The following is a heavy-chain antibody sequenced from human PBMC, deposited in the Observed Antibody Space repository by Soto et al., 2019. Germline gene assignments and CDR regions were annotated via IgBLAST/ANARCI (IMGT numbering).Heavy chain of an antibody. D-gene: IGHD1-1*01. Sequence: SETLSLTCTVSGGSISSSSYYWGWIRQPPGKGLEWIGSIYYSGSTNYNPSLKSRVTISVDTSQNQFSLKLSSVTAADTAVYYCARLGGRYNWNDAFDYWGQGTLVTVSS. CDR3: ARLGGRYNWNDAFDY. J-gene: IGHJ4*02. CDR1: GGSISSSSYY. V-gene: IGHV4-39*01. CDR2: IYYSGST.